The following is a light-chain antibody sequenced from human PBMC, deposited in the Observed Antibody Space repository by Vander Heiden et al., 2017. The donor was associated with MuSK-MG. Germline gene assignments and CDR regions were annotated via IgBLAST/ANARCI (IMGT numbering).Light chain of an antibody. V-gene: IGLV3-1*01. CDR2: QDS. CDR3: QAWDSSTVV. CDR1: KLGDKY. J-gene: IGLJ2*01. Sequence: YKLPQQPYVSVSPGQTASITCAGDKLGDKYACWYQQKPGQSPVLVIYQDSKRPSGIPERFSGSNSGNTATLTISGTQAMDEADYYCQAWDSSTVVFGGGTKLTVL.